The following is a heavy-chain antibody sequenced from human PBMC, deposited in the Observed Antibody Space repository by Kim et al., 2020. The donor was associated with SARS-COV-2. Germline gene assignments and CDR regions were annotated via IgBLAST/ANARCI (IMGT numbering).Heavy chain of an antibody. J-gene: IGHJ3*02. CDR2: SGST. CDR3: ARDPHYAI. V-gene: IGHV4-31*02. D-gene: IGHD2-2*01. Sequence: SGSTHYNPSLKSRVTISVDTSKNQFSLKLSSVTAADTAVYYCARDPHYAIWGQGTMVTVSS.